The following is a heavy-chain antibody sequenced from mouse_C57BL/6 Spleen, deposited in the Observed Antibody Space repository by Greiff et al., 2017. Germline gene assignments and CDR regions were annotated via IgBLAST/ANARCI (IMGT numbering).Heavy chain of an antibody. Sequence: DVQLVESGEGLVKPGGSLKLSCAASGFTFSSYAMSWVRQTPEKRLEWVAYISSGGDYIYYADTVKGRFTISRDNARNTLYLQMSSLKSEDTAMYYCTRDRTGPYYAMDYWGQGTSVTVSS. J-gene: IGHJ4*01. CDR3: TRDRTGPYYAMDY. D-gene: IGHD4-1*01. V-gene: IGHV5-9-1*02. CDR1: GFTFSSYA. CDR2: ISSGGDYI.